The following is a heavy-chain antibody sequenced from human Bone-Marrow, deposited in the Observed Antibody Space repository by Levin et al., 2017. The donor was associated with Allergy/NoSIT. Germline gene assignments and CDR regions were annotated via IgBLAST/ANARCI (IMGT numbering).Heavy chain of an antibody. V-gene: IGHV3-9*01. Sequence: SLKISCAASGFTFDDYAMHWVRQAPGKGLEWVSGISWNSGSIGYADSVKGRFTISRDNAKNSLYLQMNSLRAEDTALYYCAKVIEGYCTNGVCYDQRYYYYGMDVWGQGTTVTVSS. J-gene: IGHJ6*02. CDR2: ISWNSGSI. D-gene: IGHD2-8*01. CDR3: AKVIEGYCTNGVCYDQRYYYYGMDV. CDR1: GFTFDDYA.